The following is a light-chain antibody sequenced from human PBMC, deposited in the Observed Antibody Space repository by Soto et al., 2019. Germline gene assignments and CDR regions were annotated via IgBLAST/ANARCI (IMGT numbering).Light chain of an antibody. Sequence: QSVLTQPPSVSGAPGQRVTISCTGNNSNLGAGYDVHWYQQLPGAAPKLVIFGNRNRPPGVPERFSGSKSGTSASLAITGLQAEDGAGYYCQAYDYSLTAFVFGGGTKLTVL. CDR3: QAYDYSLTAFV. V-gene: IGLV1-40*01. CDR2: GNR. J-gene: IGLJ3*02. CDR1: NSNLGAGYD.